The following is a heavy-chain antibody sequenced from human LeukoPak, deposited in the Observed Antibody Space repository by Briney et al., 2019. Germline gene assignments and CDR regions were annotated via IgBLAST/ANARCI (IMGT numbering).Heavy chain of an antibody. J-gene: IGHJ4*02. CDR3: ARDAQGITRTSEDL. CDR1: GGSISSGSYY. CDR2: IYTSGST. V-gene: IGHV4-61*02. Sequence: KSSQTLSLTCTVSGGSISSGSYYWSWIRQPAGKGLEWIGRIYTSGSTNYNPSLKSRVTISVDTSKNQFSLKLSSVTAADTAVYYCARDAQGITRTSEDLWGQGTLVTVSS. D-gene: IGHD1-20*01.